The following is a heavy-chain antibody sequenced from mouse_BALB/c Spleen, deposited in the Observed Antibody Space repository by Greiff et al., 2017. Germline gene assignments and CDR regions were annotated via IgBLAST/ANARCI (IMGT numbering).Heavy chain of an antibody. V-gene: IGHV1S22*01. D-gene: IGHD1-1*01. Sequence: LKQPGSELVRPGASVKLSCKASGYTFTSYWMHWVKQRPGQGLEWIGNIYPGSGSTNYDEKFKSKATLTVDTSSSTAYMQLSSLTSEDSAVYYCARSSTVEGGFAYWGQGTLVTVSA. CDR2: IYPGSGST. J-gene: IGHJ3*01. CDR1: GYTFTSYW. CDR3: ARSSTVEGGFAY.